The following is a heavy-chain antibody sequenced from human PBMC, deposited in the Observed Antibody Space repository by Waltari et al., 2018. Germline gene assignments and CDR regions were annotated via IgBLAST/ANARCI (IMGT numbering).Heavy chain of an antibody. J-gene: IGHJ4*02. V-gene: IGHV1-69*01. Sequence: QVQLVQSGAEVKKPGSSVKVSCKASGGTFSSYAISWLRQAPGQGLEWMGGIIPTLGTANYAQKFKGRVTMTADESTSTAYMELSSLRSEDTAVYYCARGIKQWLVVGAFDYWGQGTLVTVSS. CDR2: IIPTLGTA. CDR3: ARGIKQWLVVGAFDY. D-gene: IGHD6-19*01. CDR1: GGTFSSYA.